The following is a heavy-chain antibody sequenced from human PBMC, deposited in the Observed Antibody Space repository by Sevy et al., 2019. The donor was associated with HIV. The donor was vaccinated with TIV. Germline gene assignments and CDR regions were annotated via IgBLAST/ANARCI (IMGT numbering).Heavy chain of an antibody. Sequence: GGSLRLSCAASGFTFSSYWMSWVRQAPGKGLEWVANIKQDGSEKYYVDSVKGRFTISRDNAKNSLYLQMNSLKAEERGIYCWDCGKGRLTICGDNAKNSLYLQMNCLGAEDTAVYYCARENYDFWRVSSNRGMDVWGQGTTVTVSS. J-gene: IGHJ6*02. CDR1: GFTFSSYW. CDR3: DCGKGRLTICGDNAKNSLYLQMNCLGAEDTAVYYCARENYDFWRVSSNRGMDV. V-gene: IGHV3-7*01. CDR2: IKQDGSEK. D-gene: IGHD3-10*01.